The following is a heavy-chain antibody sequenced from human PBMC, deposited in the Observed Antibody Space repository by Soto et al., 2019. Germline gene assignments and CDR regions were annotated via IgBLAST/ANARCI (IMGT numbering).Heavy chain of an antibody. CDR1: GFTFNKYG. D-gene: IGHD4-17*01. V-gene: IGHV3-33*01. CDR3: ARSYGGNSSFFDS. CDR2: IWYDGSNK. Sequence: QVQLVESGGGVVQPGRSLRLYYAASGFTFNKYGMHWVRQAPGKGLEWVALIWYDGSNKYYADSVKGRFTISRDNSRNTLYLQMNSLRAEDTAVYYCARSYGGNSSFFDSWGQGTLVTVSS. J-gene: IGHJ4*02.